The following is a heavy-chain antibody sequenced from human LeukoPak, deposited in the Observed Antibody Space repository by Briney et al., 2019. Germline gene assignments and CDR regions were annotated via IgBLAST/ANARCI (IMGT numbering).Heavy chain of an antibody. CDR3: ASPGLDDAFDI. J-gene: IGHJ3*02. CDR1: GYTFTGYY. V-gene: IGHV1-2*02. CDR2: INPNSCGT. Sequence: SVKVSCKASGYTFTGYYMHWVRQAPGQGLEWMGWINPNSCGTNYAQKSQGRVTMTRDTSISTAYMELSRLRSDDTAVYYCASPGLDDAFDIWGQGTMVTVSS. D-gene: IGHD1-1*01.